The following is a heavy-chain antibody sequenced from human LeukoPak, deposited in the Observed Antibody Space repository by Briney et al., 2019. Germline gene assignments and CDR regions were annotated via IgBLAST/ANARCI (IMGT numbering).Heavy chain of an antibody. CDR1: GFTVSSNY. D-gene: IGHD6-19*01. CDR2: LYSGGTT. V-gene: IGHV3-53*01. CDR3: AREFSGCDY. J-gene: IGHJ4*02. Sequence: GGSLRLSCAVSGFTVSSNYMTWVRQAPGKGLEWVSVLYSGGTTYYADSVKGRFTISRDNSENTLYLQMNSLRPEDTAVYYCAREFSGCDYWGQGTLVTVSS.